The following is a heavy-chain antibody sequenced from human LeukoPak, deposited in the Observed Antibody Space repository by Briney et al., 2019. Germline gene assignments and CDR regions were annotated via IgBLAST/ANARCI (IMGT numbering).Heavy chain of an antibody. Sequence: GGSLRLSCAASGFTFSDYYMSWIRQAPGKALEWVSYVSSGSSTIYYADSVKGRFTVSRDNGKRSLYLHMNSLRAEDTAAYYCARVTAVAGTSVGVDAWGQGILVTVS. D-gene: IGHD6-19*01. CDR3: ARVTAVAGTSVGVDA. CDR2: VSSGSSTI. V-gene: IGHV3-11*04. CDR1: GFTFSDYY. J-gene: IGHJ4*02.